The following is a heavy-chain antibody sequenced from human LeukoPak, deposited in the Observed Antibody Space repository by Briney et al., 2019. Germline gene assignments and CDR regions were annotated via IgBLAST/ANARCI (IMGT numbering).Heavy chain of an antibody. Sequence: PGGSLRLSCAASGFTVSNNYMNWARQAPGKGLEWVSLIYSGSTTNYADSVKGRFTISRDNSKNTLYLQMNSLRVDDTAVYYCAKGSRPGSSGYPNLDHWGQGTLVTVSS. CDR2: IYSGSTT. CDR3: AKGSRPGSSGYPNLDH. D-gene: IGHD3-22*01. J-gene: IGHJ4*02. CDR1: GFTVSNNY. V-gene: IGHV3-53*01.